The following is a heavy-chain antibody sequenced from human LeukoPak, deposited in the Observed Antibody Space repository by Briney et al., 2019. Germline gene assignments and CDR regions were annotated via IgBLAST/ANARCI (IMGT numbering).Heavy chain of an antibody. CDR2: IKGDGRGK. J-gene: IGHJ5*02. CDR1: GFPFSGDW. V-gene: IGHV3-7*03. D-gene: IGHD3-10*01. Sequence: GGSLRLSCATSGFPFSGDWMTWVRQAPGKGLQWVASIKGDGRGKYYVDSVKGRFTVSRDNAKKSLYLQMDSLRVVDMGMYYCARGESDPWGQGTLVTVSS. CDR3: ARGESDP.